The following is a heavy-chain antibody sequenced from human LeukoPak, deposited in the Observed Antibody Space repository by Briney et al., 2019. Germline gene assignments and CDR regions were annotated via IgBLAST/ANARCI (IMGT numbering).Heavy chain of an antibody. V-gene: IGHV4-38-2*02. CDR1: GYSISSGYY. CDR2: IYHSGST. CDR3: AREGSTSCFDY. Sequence: SETLSHTCTVSGYSISSGYYWGWIRQPPGKGLEWIGSIYHSGSTYYNPSLKSRVTISVDTSKNQFSLKLSSVTAADTAVYYCAREGSTSCFDYWGQGTLVTVSS. D-gene: IGHD2-2*01. J-gene: IGHJ4*02.